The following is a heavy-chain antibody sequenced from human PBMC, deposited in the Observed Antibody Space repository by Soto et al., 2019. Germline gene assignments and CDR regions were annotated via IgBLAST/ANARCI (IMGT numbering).Heavy chain of an antibody. D-gene: IGHD6-19*01. J-gene: IGHJ4*02. Sequence: GASVKVSCKASGYTFTGYYMHWVRQAPGQGLEWMGWINPNSGDTNYAQKFQGRVTMTRDTSISTGYMELSRLRSDDTAVYYCARGGSSGWYGDYWGQGILVTI. CDR2: INPNSGDT. V-gene: IGHV1-2*02. CDR1: GYTFTGYY. CDR3: ARGGSSGWYGDY.